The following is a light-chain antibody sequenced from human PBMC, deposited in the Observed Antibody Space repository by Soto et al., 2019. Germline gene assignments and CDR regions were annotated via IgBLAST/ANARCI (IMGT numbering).Light chain of an antibody. V-gene: IGKV1-9*01. CDR1: RGISSY. Sequence: IQLTQSPSSLSASVVSRVTITCQASRGISSYLAWYQQKPGKPPKLLVYSASTLQSGVPSRFSGSGSGPDFTLTISSLQPEDSATYFCQQLNSYPQTFGQGTRLEIK. CDR2: SAS. CDR3: QQLNSYPQT. J-gene: IGKJ5*01.